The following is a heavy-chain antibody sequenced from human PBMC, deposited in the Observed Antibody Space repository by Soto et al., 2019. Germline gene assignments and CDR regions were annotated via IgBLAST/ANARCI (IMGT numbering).Heavy chain of an antibody. CDR2: SRDRAESHTT. CDR1: GFTLSDHY. V-gene: IGHV3-72*01. Sequence: CVGSGFTLSDHYMDWVRQAPGKGLEWVARSRDRAESHTTEHAASVMGRFIISRDDSKSSLYLQMNSLRAEDTAVYYAVKSSRTLGDSWGQGTLVTVSS. CDR3: VKSSRTLGDS. D-gene: IGHD6-13*01. J-gene: IGHJ4*02.